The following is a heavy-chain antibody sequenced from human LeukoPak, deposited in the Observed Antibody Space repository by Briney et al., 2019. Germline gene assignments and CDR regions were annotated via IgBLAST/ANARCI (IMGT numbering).Heavy chain of an antibody. V-gene: IGHV4-59*01. CDR2: IYYSGST. CDR1: GGSISSYY. J-gene: IGHJ3*02. CDR3: ARPSPYYYDSRNAAFDI. D-gene: IGHD3-22*01. Sequence: NASETLSLTCTVSGGSISSYYWSWIRQPPGKGLEWIGYIYYSGSTNYNPSLKSRVTISVDTSKNQFSLKLSSVAAADTAVYYCARPSPYYYDSRNAAFDIWGQGTMVTVSS.